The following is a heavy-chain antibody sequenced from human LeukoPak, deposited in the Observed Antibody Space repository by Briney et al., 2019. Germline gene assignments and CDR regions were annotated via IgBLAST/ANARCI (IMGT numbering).Heavy chain of an antibody. CDR1: GFTFSNAW. J-gene: IGHJ4*02. CDR3: TTMRAAAGLFDY. CDR2: IKSKTDGGTT. V-gene: IGHV3-15*01. D-gene: IGHD6-13*01. Sequence: GGSLRLSCAASGFTFSNAWMSWVRQAPGKGLEWVGRIKSKTDGGTTDYAAPVKGRFTISRDDSKNTLSLQMNSLKTEDTAVCYCTTMRAAAGLFDYWGQGTLVTVSS.